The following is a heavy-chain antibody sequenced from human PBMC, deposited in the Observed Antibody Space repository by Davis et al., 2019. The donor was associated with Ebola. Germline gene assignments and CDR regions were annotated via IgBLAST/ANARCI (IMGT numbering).Heavy chain of an antibody. Sequence: SETLSLTCAVYGGSFSGYYWSWIRQPPGKGLEWIGEINHSGSTNYNPSLKSRVTILVDTSKNQFSLKLSSVTAADTAVYYCARGRRNGYPGSFDPWGQGTLVTVSP. CDR1: GGSFSGYY. CDR2: INHSGST. V-gene: IGHV4-34*01. CDR3: ARGRRNGYPGSFDP. D-gene: IGHD5-24*01. J-gene: IGHJ5*02.